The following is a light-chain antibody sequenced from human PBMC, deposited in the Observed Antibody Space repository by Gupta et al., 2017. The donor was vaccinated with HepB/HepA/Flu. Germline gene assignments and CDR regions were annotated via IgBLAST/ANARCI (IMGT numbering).Light chain of an antibody. V-gene: IGKV1-33*01. CDR2: DTS. J-gene: IGKJ2*01. CDR3: QQYDKVPRT. CDR1: HDISNS. Sequence: DIQMTQSPSSLSASVGDSVIITCQASHDISNSLNWYQQKPGEAPKLLIYDTSKLDIGGPARFSGSRSGTDFTGTINSLQPEDFATYFCQQYDKVPRTFGRGTKLEMK.